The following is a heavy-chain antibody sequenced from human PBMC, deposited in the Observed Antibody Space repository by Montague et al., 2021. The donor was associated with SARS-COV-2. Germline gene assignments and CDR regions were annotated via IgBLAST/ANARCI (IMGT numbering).Heavy chain of an antibody. CDR3: ARDTRIAMLVVVTRYGLDV. J-gene: IGHJ6*02. Sequence: SETLSLTCTVSGGSISSSSYYWGWIRQPPGKGLEWIGSIYYTGSTYYNPSLKSRLTISVDTSKNQFSLKLSSVTAADTAVYYCARDTRIAMLVVVTRYGLDVWGQGTTVTVSS. V-gene: IGHV4-39*07. CDR1: GGSISSSSYY. CDR2: IYYTGST. D-gene: IGHD3-22*01.